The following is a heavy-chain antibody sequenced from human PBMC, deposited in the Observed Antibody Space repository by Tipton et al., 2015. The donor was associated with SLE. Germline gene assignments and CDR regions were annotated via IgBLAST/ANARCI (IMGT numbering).Heavy chain of an antibody. CDR1: GFTFSSYW. CDR3: ARGRRYYYDSYYFDY. D-gene: IGHD3-22*01. CDR2: INSDGSST. V-gene: IGHV3-74*01. Sequence: SLRLSCAASGFTFSSYWMHWVRQAPGKGLVWVSRINSDGSSTSYADSVKGRFTISRDNAKNTLYLQMNSLRVEDTAVYYCARGRRYYYDSYYFDYWGQGTLVTVSS. J-gene: IGHJ4*02.